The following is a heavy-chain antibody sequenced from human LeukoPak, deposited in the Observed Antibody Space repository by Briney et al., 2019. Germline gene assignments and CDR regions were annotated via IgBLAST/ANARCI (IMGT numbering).Heavy chain of an antibody. CDR1: GGSFSGYY. D-gene: IGHD5-12*01. CDR2: INHSGST. J-gene: IGHJ4*02. V-gene: IGHV4-34*01. Sequence: SETLSLTCAVYGGSFSGYYWSWIRQPPGKGLEWIGEINHSGSTNYNPSLKSRVTISVDTSKNQFSLKLSSVTAADTAVCYCASIVATGPDYWGQGTLVTVSS. CDR3: ASIVATGPDY.